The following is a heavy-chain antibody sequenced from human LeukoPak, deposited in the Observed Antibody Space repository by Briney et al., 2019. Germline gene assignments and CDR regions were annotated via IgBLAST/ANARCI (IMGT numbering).Heavy chain of an antibody. J-gene: IGHJ4*02. CDR2: IYYSGST. CDR3: AXDSSSXWYXGGY. D-gene: IGHD6-19*01. Sequence: XXVSGGSIXSSSYYWGWIRQPPGRGLEWIGSIYYSGSTYYNPSLKSRVTISVDTYKNQFSLKLSSVTAADTAVYYCAXDSSSXWYXGGYWGQGXLVTVSS. CDR1: GGSIXSSSYY. V-gene: IGHV4-39*07.